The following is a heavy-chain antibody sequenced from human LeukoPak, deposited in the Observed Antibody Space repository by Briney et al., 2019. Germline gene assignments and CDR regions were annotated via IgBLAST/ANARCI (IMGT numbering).Heavy chain of an antibody. CDR1: GGSFSGYY. V-gene: IGHV4-34*01. D-gene: IGHD2-15*01. CDR2: INHSGST. J-gene: IGHJ5*02. CDR3: AIRPNCSGGSCNWFDP. Sequence: SETLSLTCAVYGGSFSGYYWSWIRQPLGKGLEWIGEINHSGSTNYNPSLKSRVTISVDTSKNQFSLKLSSVTAADMAVYYCAIRPNCSGGSCNWFDPWGQGTLVTVSS.